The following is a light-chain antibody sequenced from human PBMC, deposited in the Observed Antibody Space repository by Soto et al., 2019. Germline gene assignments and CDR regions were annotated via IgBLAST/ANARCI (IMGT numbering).Light chain of an antibody. J-gene: IGKJ1*01. CDR2: GAS. CDR3: QHTFNSPPWT. CDR1: QNIDMY. Sequence: DIHMTHSPSSLSASVCDTVTISCRASQNIDMYLNWYQQKPGKAPRVLISGASSLQSGVPSRFSGSGSGTDFTLTINSLQPEDFASYFCQHTFNSPPWTFGQGTKVDIK. V-gene: IGKV1-39*01.